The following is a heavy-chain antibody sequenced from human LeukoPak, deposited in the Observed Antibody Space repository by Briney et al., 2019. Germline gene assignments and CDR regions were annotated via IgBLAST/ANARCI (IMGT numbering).Heavy chain of an antibody. CDR2: IYHSGST. CDR1: GGSISSGGYY. J-gene: IGHJ5*02. V-gene: IGHV4-30-2*01. CDR3: AREGIAAAGTLRWFDP. Sequence: SETLSLTCTVSGGSISSGGYYWSWIRQPPGKGLEWIGYIYHSGSTYYNPSLKSRVTISVDRSKNQFSLKLSSVTAADTAVYYCAREGIAAAGTLRWFDPWGQGTLVTVSS. D-gene: IGHD6-13*01.